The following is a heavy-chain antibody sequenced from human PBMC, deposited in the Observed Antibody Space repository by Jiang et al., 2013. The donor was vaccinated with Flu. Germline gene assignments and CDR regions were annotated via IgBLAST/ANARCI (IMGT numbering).Heavy chain of an antibody. J-gene: IGHJ4*02. Sequence: SGAEVKKPGASVKVSCKASGYTFTNHAIQWVRQAPGQRLEWMGWINAGNGKTRYSQRFQGRVTITRDTSASTAYMELSSLTSEDTAMFYCARGIWVGTTNGYYFDFWGQGTLVTVSS. D-gene: IGHD1/OR15-1a*01. CDR2: INAGNGKT. CDR3: ARGIWVGTTNGYYFDF. V-gene: IGHV1-3*01. CDR1: GYTFTNHA.